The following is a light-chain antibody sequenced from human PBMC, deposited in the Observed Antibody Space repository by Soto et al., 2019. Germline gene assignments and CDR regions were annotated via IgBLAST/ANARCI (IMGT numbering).Light chain of an antibody. CDR2: VNSDGSH. CDR1: RGHSSYA. CDR3: QTWGTGIVV. J-gene: IGLJ2*01. V-gene: IGLV4-69*02. Sequence: QSVLTQSPSASASLGASVKPTCTLSRGHSSYAIAWHQQQPEKGPRYLMKVNSDGSHSKGDGIPDRFSGSSSGAERYLTISSLQSEDEADYYCQTWGTGIVVFGGGTKLTVL.